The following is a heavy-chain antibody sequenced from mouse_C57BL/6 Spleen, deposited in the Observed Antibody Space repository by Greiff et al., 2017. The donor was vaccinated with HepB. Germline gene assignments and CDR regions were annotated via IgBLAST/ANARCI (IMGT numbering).Heavy chain of an antibody. J-gene: IGHJ2*01. CDR1: GFTFSDYY. CDR3: ARGVYYDYDGPGFDY. D-gene: IGHD2-4*01. CDR2: INYDGSST. Sequence: EVMLVESEGGLVQPGSSMKLSCTASGFTFSDYYMAWVRQVPEKGLEWVANINYDGSSTYYLDSLKSRFIISRDNAKNILYLQMSSLKSEDTATYYCARGVYYDYDGPGFDYWGQGTTLTVSS. V-gene: IGHV5-16*01.